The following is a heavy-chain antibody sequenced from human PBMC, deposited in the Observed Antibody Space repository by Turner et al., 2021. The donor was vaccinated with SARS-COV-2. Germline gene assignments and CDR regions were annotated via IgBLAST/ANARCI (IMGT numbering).Heavy chain of an antibody. V-gene: IGHV4-39*01. Sequence: QLQLQESGPGLVKPSATLSLPCTVSGGPISSSSYYWGWIRQPPGKGLEWIGSIYYSGSTYYNPSIKCRVTMSVDTSKNQFSLKLSSVTAADTAVYYCARLPVGYYGSGSYYHYGMDVWGQGTTVTVSS. CDR1: GGPISSSSYY. D-gene: IGHD3-10*01. CDR3: ARLPVGYYGSGSYYHYGMDV. J-gene: IGHJ6*02. CDR2: IYYSGST.